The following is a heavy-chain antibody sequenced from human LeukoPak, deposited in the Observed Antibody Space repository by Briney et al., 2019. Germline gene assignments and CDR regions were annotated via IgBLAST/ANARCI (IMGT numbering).Heavy chain of an antibody. Sequence: GESLNISCLGSGYSFTSYWIGWVRQMPGEGLGWVGIIYPGDTDTTYSPYFQGQVTIPATKSISTAYLQWSSLKTSDTAMYYCASLRSRDETPHFYSYYGMDVWGQGTMVTVSS. J-gene: IGHJ6*02. CDR1: GYSFTSYW. CDR3: ASLRSRDETPHFYSYYGMDV. V-gene: IGHV5-51*01. CDR2: IYPGDTDT.